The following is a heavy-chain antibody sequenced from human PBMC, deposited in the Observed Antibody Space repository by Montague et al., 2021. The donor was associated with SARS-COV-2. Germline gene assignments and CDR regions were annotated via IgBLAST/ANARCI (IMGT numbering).Heavy chain of an antibody. CDR3: ASVDYQVTYYYNASMDL. Sequence: SLRLSCAASGFTFTNYCMSWVRLAPGKGLEWVATINQNGGDNYYVGSVKGRFTISRDNAKKSVYLQINSLGAEDTAVYYCASVDYQVTYYYNASMDLWGQGTTVTVSS. CDR2: INQNGGDN. CDR1: GFTFTNYC. J-gene: IGHJ6*02. V-gene: IGHV3-7*01. D-gene: IGHD2-21*02.